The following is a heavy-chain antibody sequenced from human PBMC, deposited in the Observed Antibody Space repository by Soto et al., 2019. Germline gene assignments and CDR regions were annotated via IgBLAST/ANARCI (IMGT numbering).Heavy chain of an antibody. CDR2: ISSSSSYI. Sequence: GVSLILSCAASGFTFSSYSMNWVRPAPGKGLEWVSSISSSSSYIYYADSVKGRFTISRDNAKNSLYLQMNSLRAEDTAVYYCARDGEPGIAVAGTVDYWGQGTLVTVSS. CDR3: ARDGEPGIAVAGTVDY. V-gene: IGHV3-21*01. J-gene: IGHJ4*02. CDR1: GFTFSSYS. D-gene: IGHD6-19*01.